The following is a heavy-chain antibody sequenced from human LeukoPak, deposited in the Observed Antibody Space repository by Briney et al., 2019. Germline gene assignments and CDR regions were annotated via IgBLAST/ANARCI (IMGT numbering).Heavy chain of an antibody. CDR2: INPNSGGT. CDR1: GYTFTGYY. Sequence: GASVKVSCKASGYTFTGYYMRWVRQAPGQGLEGMGWINPNSGGTNYAQKFQGGVTMTRDTSISTAYMELSRLRSDDTAVYYCARGPYNSSWYHDYWGQGTLVTVSS. J-gene: IGHJ4*02. D-gene: IGHD6-13*01. CDR3: ARGPYNSSWYHDY. V-gene: IGHV1-2*02.